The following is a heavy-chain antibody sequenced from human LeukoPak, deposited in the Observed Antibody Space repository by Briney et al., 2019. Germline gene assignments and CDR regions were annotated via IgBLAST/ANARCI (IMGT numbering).Heavy chain of an antibody. D-gene: IGHD3-22*01. CDR1: GFTFSSYT. V-gene: IGHV3-21*04. Sequence: PGGSLRLSCAASGFTFSSYTMNWVRQAPGKGLEWVSSISSSSSYIYYADSVKGRFTISRDNAKNSLYLQMNSLRAEDTALYYCARSSHSSGYNAFDIWGQGTMVTVSS. J-gene: IGHJ3*02. CDR3: ARSSHSSGYNAFDI. CDR2: ISSSSSYI.